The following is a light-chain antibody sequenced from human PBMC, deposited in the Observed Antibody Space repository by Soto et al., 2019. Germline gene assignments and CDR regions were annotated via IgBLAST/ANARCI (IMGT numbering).Light chain of an antibody. CDR3: QQYGDSQIT. V-gene: IGKV3-20*01. CDR1: QRVSSGY. CDR2: DAS. J-gene: IGKJ2*01. Sequence: EIVLTQSPGTLSLSPGEGATLSCRASQRVSSGYLAWYQQKPGQAPRLLIFDASTRATGIPDRFSGSGSGTDFTLTISRLEPEDSADYFCQQYGDSQITFGPGTKLEIK.